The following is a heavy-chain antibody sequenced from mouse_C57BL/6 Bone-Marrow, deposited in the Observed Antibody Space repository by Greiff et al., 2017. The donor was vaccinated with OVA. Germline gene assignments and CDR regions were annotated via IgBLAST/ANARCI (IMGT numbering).Heavy chain of an antibody. V-gene: IGHV1-72*01. CDR1: GYTFTSYW. CDR2: IDPNSGGT. J-gene: IGHJ4*01. D-gene: IGHD1-1*01. CDR3: ARSLYYGSSPDAMDY. Sequence: QVQLQQPGAELVKPGASVKLSCKASGYTFTSYWMHWVTQRPGRGLEWIGRIDPNSGGTTYNEKFKSTATLNVDKPSSTAYMQLSSLTSEDSAVYYCARSLYYGSSPDAMDYWGQGTSVTVAS.